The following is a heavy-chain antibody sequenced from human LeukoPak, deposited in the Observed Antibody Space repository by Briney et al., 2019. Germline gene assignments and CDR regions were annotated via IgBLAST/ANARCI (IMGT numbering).Heavy chain of an antibody. CDR2: ISGSGGST. Sequence: GGSLRLSCAASGFTFSSYAMSWVRQAPGKGLEWVSAISGSGGSTYYADSVKGRFTISRDNSKNTLYLQMNSLRAEDAAVYYCAKVLLIAAAGPIDYCGQGTLVTVSS. D-gene: IGHD6-13*01. J-gene: IGHJ4*02. V-gene: IGHV3-23*01. CDR1: GFTFSSYA. CDR3: AKVLLIAAAGPIDY.